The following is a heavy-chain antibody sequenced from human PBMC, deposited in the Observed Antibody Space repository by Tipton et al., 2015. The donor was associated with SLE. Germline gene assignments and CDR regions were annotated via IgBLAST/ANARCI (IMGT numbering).Heavy chain of an antibody. J-gene: IGHJ4*02. V-gene: IGHV4-39*01. Sequence: LRLSCTVSGASISSSSYYWGWIRQPPGKGLEWIGSIYYSGSTYYNPSLKSRVTISVDTSNNQFSLKLTSVTAADTAVYYCARRVREGCDYWGQGTLVTVSS. CDR3: ARRVREGCDY. CDR1: GASISSSSYY. CDR2: IYYSGST.